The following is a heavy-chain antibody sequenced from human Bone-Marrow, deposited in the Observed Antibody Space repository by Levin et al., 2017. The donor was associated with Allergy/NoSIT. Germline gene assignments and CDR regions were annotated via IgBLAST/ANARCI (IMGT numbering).Heavy chain of an antibody. D-gene: IGHD2-8*01. CDR2: ISPYNGNT. CDR3: AREMAETAADTFDV. Sequence: ASVKVSCKASGFTFTFYAFTWVRQAPGQGLEWMGWISPYNGNTKYAQKFQDRVTMTTDTSTSTAYMELRSLRYDDTAVYYCAREMAETAADTFDVWGQGTMVTVSS. CDR1: GFTFTFYA. V-gene: IGHV1-18*01. J-gene: IGHJ3*01.